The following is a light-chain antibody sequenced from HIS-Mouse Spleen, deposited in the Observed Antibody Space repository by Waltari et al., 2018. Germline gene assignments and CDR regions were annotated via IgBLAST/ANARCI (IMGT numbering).Light chain of an antibody. J-gene: IGLJ1*01. CDR2: RNN. CDR1: SSNIGSNY. CDR3: AAWDDSLSGPV. V-gene: IGLV1-47*01. Sequence: HSVLTQPPSASGTPGQRVTISCSGSSSNIGSNYVYWYQQLPGTAPKLLIYRNNQRPSGVPDRFSGSKSGTSAYLAISGLRSEDEADYYCAAWDDSLSGPVFGTGTKVTVL.